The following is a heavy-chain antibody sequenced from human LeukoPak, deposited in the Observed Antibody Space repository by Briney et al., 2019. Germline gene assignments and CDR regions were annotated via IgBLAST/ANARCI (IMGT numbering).Heavy chain of an antibody. D-gene: IGHD2-2*01. CDR3: ARDIGYCSSTSCPGDAFDI. CDR1: GFSVSANY. Sequence: GGSLRLSCAASGFSVSANYKSWVRQPPGKGLEWISVIYNDGNTYYPDSVKGRFTISRDNSKNTLYLQMNSLRAEDTAVYYCARDIGYCSSTSCPGDAFDIWGQGTMVTVSS. CDR2: IYNDGNT. V-gene: IGHV3-53*01. J-gene: IGHJ3*02.